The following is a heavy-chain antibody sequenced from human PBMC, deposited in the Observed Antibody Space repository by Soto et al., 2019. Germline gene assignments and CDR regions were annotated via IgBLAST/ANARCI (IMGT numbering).Heavy chain of an antibody. J-gene: IGHJ4*02. CDR3: ARHVTTVTTSTYAHYFDY. CDR1: GYSFTSYW. V-gene: IGHV5-51*01. Sequence: GESLKISCKGSGYSFTSYWIGWVRQMPGKGLEWMGIIYPGDSDTRYSPSFQGQVTISADKSISTAYLQWSSLKASDTAMYYCARHVTTVTTSTYAHYFDYWGQGTLVTVSS. CDR2: IYPGDSDT. D-gene: IGHD4-17*01.